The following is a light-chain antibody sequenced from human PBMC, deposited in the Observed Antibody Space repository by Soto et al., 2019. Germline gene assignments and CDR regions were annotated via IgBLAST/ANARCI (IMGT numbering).Light chain of an antibody. CDR3: LQYNNWPPWT. CDR1: QSISSD. V-gene: IGKV3-15*01. CDR2: GAS. J-gene: IGKJ1*01. Sequence: EIVMTQSPATLSVSPGERATLSCRASQSISSDVAWYQQKPGQAPRLLIYGASTRATGVPARFSGGGSGTEFTLTISSLQSEDFAAYYCLQYNNWPPWTFGQGTKVDI.